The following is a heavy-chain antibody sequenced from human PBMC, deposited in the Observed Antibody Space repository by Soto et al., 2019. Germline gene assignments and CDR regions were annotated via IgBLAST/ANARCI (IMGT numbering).Heavy chain of an antibody. D-gene: IGHD2-2*01. CDR3: AREVGYYSATRRNLYFDY. CDR1: GGSFSGYY. CDR2: INHSGST. V-gene: IGHV4-34*01. Sequence: SETLSLTCAVYGGSFSGYYWSWIRQPPGKGLEWIGEINHSGSTNYNPSLKSRVTISVDTSKNQFSLKLSSVTAADTAVYYCAREVGYYSATRRNLYFDYWGPGIQVTVSS. J-gene: IGHJ4*02.